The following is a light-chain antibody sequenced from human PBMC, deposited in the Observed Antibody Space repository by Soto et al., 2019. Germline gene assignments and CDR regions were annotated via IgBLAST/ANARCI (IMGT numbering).Light chain of an antibody. CDR3: QQYSGYSLFT. V-gene: IGKV1-5*01. CDR1: QSISGW. CDR2: DAS. Sequence: DIPMTPSPSTLSASVGDRVTITCRASQSISGWLAWYQQRPGKAPKLLIYDASSLESGVPSRFSGSGSGTEFTLTIGGLQPDDFATYYCQQYSGYSLFTFGPGTKVDIK. J-gene: IGKJ3*01.